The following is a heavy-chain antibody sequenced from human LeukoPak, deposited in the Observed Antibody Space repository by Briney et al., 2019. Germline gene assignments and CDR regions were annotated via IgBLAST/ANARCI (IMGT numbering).Heavy chain of an antibody. CDR2: IIPILGIA. V-gene: IGHV1-69*04. CDR3: ARVSPVADSSSHLPYYFDY. D-gene: IGHD6-6*01. J-gene: IGHJ4*02. Sequence: SVKVSCKASGGTFSSYAISWVRQAPGQGLEWMGRIIPILGIANYAQKFQGRVTITADKSTSTDYMELSSLRSEDTAVYYCARVSPVADSSSHLPYYFDYWGQGTLVTVSS. CDR1: GGTFSSYA.